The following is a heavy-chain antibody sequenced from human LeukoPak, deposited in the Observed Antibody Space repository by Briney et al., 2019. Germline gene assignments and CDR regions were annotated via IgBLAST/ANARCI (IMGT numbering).Heavy chain of an antibody. J-gene: IGHJ3*02. CDR2: ISSSSSYI. V-gene: IGHV3-21*01. Sequence: GGSLRLSCAASGFTFSSYGMHWVRQAPGKGLEWVSSISSSSSYIYYADSVKGRFTISRDNAKNSLYLQMNSLRAEDTAVYYCARVAPYYYDSSGAFDIWGQGTMVTVSS. CDR1: GFTFSSYG. D-gene: IGHD3-22*01. CDR3: ARVAPYYYDSSGAFDI.